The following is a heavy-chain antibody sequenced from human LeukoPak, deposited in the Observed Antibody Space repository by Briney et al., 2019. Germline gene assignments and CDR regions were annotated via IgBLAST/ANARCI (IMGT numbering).Heavy chain of an antibody. Sequence: GGSLRLSCAASGLTFSSYGMHWVRQAPGKGLEWVAVISYDGSNKYYADSVKGRFTISRDNSKNTLYLQMNSLRAEDTAVYYCAKDRRRLRVVDYWGQGTLVTVSS. CDR2: ISYDGSNK. V-gene: IGHV3-30*18. CDR1: GLTFSSYG. D-gene: IGHD5-12*01. CDR3: AKDRRRLRVVDY. J-gene: IGHJ4*02.